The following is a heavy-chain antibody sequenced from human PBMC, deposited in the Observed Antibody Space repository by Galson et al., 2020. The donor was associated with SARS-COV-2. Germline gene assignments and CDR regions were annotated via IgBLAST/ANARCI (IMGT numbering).Heavy chain of an antibody. CDR3: AKDAHRYYYYGMDV. V-gene: IGHV3-23*01. CDR1: EFTFSEYA. J-gene: IGHJ6*02. Sequence: GESLKISCAASEFTFSEYAMSWVRQAPGKGLEWVAAISGSGGTTNFADSVKGRFTISRDKSTKTVHLEISSLGAGDTATYYCAKDAHRYYYYGMDVWGQGTTVTVS. CDR2: ISGSGGTT.